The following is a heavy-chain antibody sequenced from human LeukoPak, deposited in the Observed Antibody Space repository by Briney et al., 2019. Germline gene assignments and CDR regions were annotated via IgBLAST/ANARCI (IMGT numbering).Heavy chain of an antibody. CDR1: GGSISSYY. V-gene: IGHV4-59*01. D-gene: IGHD3-22*01. Sequence: SETLSLTCTVSGGSISSYYWSWIRQPPGKGREWIGYIYYSGCTNYNPSLKSRVTISVDTSKIQFSLKLSSVTAADTAVYYCARGSTYYYDSSGYYGIGSAVDYWGQGTLVTVSS. J-gene: IGHJ4*02. CDR3: ARGSTYYYDSSGYYGIGSAVDY. CDR2: IYYSGCT.